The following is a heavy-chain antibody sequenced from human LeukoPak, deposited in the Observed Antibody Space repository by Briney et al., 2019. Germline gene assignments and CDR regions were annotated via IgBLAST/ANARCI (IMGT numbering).Heavy chain of an antibody. Sequence: GASVKVSCKASGYTFTSYDINWVRQATGQGLEWMGWMNPNSGNTGYAQKFQGRVTMTRNTSISTAYMELSSLRSEDTAVYYCATLSPSRDYDFWSGYFFGYYYYMDVWGKGTTVTVS. CDR3: ATLSPSRDYDFWSGYFFGYYYYMDV. CDR1: GYTFTSYD. V-gene: IGHV1-8*01. J-gene: IGHJ6*03. CDR2: MNPNSGNT. D-gene: IGHD3-3*01.